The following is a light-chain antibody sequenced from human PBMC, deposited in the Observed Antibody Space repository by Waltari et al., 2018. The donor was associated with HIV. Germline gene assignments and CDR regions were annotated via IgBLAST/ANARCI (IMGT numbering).Light chain of an antibody. CDR1: SRDIGSYKF. Sequence: QSALTQPASVSGSPGQSIILSCTGTSRDIGSYKFVSWYQQFSGRAPKLIIYEVSHRPSGVSTRFSGSKSGNTASLTISGLQAEDEADYYCSSYTTRKTYVFGTGTKVTVL. J-gene: IGLJ1*01. V-gene: IGLV2-14*01. CDR2: EVS. CDR3: SSYTTRKTYV.